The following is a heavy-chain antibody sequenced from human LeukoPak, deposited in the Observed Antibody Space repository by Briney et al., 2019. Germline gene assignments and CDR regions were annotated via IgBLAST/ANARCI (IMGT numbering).Heavy chain of an antibody. CDR1: GFTFSDYW. CDR2: INTDGTFT. CDR3: AREAKVRGALQY. D-gene: IGHD4/OR15-4a*01. V-gene: IGHV3-74*01. J-gene: IGHJ4*02. Sequence: GGSLRLSCETSGFTFSDYWMHWVRQAPGKGLEWVSRINTDGTFTRYPDSVQGRFTISRDTAKNTLLLQMNSLRAEDTAVYYCAREAKVRGALQYWGQGTVLTVSS.